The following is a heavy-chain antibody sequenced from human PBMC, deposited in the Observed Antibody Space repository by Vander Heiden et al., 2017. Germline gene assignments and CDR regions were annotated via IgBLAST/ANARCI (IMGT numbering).Heavy chain of an antibody. Sequence: QVQLLQSGAEVKKPGASVKVSCKASGNIFPEHYMHWVRRAPGQGLVWMGWMNPKTGGKNYAQKFQGRVTMTWDTPISTAYMELSRLRSDDTAVYYCARDYGGNSFDYWGQGALVTV. V-gene: IGHV1-2*02. J-gene: IGHJ4*02. CDR3: ARDYGGNSFDY. CDR1: GNIFPEHY. D-gene: IGHD4-17*01. CDR2: MNPKTGGK.